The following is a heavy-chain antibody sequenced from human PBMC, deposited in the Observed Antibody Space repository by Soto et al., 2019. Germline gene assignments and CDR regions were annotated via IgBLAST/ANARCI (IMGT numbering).Heavy chain of an antibody. V-gene: IGHV1-18*01. J-gene: IGHJ4*02. D-gene: IGHD1-1*01. CDR1: GYTFSNYG. CDR2: LSVYNGKT. Sequence: ASVKVSCKASGYTFSNYGFIWVRQAPGQGLEWMGWLSVYNGKTNYAENVQGRVTMTTDTSTNTVYMELRGLTSDDTALYYCAARPGGPGYNFDYLDSGGQGTPDTVYS. CDR3: AARPGGPGYNFDYLDS.